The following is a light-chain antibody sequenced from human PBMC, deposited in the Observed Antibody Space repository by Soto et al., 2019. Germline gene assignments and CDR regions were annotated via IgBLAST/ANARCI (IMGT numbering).Light chain of an antibody. CDR1: QSGNSIY. V-gene: IGKV3-20*01. J-gene: IGKJ1*01. CDR2: SVS. Sequence: IVLTQSPGTVSLSPGERATLSCRASQSGNSIYLAWFQQKPGQAPTLLIYSVSTRATGIPDRFSGSGSGTEFTLTISSLQSEDFATYYCQQYYSYPRTFGQGTKVDIK. CDR3: QQYYSYPRT.